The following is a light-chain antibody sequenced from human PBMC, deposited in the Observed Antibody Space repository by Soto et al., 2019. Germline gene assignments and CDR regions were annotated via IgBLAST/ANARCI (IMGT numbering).Light chain of an antibody. CDR3: QQGESWPRT. V-gene: IGKV1-13*02. CDR2: AAS. CDR1: QNISSY. Sequence: IQLTQSPSSLSSSLGKRVTITCQASQNISSYLIWYQQKPGQAPKLLIYAASTMASGVPARFSGSGSGTDFTLTISSLQPEDFAAYFCQQGESWPRTFGQGTKVDIK. J-gene: IGKJ1*01.